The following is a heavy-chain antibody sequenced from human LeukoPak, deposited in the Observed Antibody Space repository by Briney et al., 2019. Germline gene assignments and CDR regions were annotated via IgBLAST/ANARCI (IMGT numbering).Heavy chain of an antibody. J-gene: IGHJ5*02. CDR1: GGTVSSGSYY. Sequence: SETLSLTCTVSGGTVSSGSYYWSWIRQPPGKGLEWIGYIYYSGSTNYNPSLKSRVTISVDTSKNQFSLKLSSVTAADTAVYYCARVYKNWFDPWGQGTLVTVSP. V-gene: IGHV4-61*01. CDR2: IYYSGST. CDR3: ARVYKNWFDP. D-gene: IGHD3-10*01.